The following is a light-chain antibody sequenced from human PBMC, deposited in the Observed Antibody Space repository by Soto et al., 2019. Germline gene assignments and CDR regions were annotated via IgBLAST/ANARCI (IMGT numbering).Light chain of an antibody. CDR2: DVT. Sequence: QSALTQPASVSGSPGQSITLLCTGTSSDFGIYNSVSWYQQHPGKAPKLMIHDVTNRPSGVSSRFSGSRSGNTASLTISGLQAEDEADYCCSSFTSSSSYVFGPGTKVTVL. J-gene: IGLJ1*01. CDR1: SSDFGIYNS. V-gene: IGLV2-14*01. CDR3: SSFTSSSSYV.